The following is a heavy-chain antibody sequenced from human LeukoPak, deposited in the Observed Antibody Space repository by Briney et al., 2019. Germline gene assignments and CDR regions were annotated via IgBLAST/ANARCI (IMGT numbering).Heavy chain of an antibody. J-gene: IGHJ4*02. D-gene: IGHD2-2*01. V-gene: IGHV1-18*01. CDR1: GYTFTGYG. CDR3: ARSDIVVVPAAPMPVYYFDY. Sequence: ASVKVSCKASGYTFTGYGISWVRQAPGQGLEWMGWISAYNGNTNYAQKLQGRVTMTTDTSTSTAYMELRSLRSDDTAVYYCARSDIVVVPAAPMPVYYFDYWGQGTLVTVSS. CDR2: ISAYNGNT.